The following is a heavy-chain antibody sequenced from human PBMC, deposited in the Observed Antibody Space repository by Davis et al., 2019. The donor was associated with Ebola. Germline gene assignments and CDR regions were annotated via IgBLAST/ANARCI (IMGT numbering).Heavy chain of an antibody. D-gene: IGHD6-19*01. CDR3: AKGTNRIAVAGMGQNN. CDR1: GFSFSHYG. Sequence: GESLKISCAATGFSFSHYGMHWVRQAPGKGPEWVSVISYDGGDKYYADSVKGRFTISRDDSKNTVFLQMNSLRVEDTAVYHCAKGTNRIAVAGMGQNNWGQRTLVTVSS. V-gene: IGHV3-30*18. J-gene: IGHJ4*02. CDR2: ISYDGGDK.